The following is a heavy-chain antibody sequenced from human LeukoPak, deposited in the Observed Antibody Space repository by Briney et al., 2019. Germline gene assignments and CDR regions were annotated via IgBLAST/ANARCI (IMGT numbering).Heavy chain of an antibody. CDR1: GGSISSSSYY. CDR3: AKGRTGYSYGSEFDP. J-gene: IGHJ5*02. V-gene: IGHV4-61*01. Sequence: SETPSLTCTVSGGSISSSSYYWSWIRQPPGKGLEWIGYIYYSGSTNYNPSLKSRVTISVDTSKNQFSLKLSSVTAADTAVYYCAKGRTGYSYGSEFDPWGQGTLVTVSS. D-gene: IGHD5-18*01. CDR2: IYYSGST.